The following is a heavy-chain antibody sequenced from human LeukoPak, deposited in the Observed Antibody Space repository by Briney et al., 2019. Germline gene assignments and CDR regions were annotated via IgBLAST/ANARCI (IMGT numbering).Heavy chain of an antibody. CDR3: ARGPLAYYDILTGASYYYYYYIDV. J-gene: IGHJ6*03. CDR2: INHSGST. D-gene: IGHD3-9*01. Sequence: SETLSLTCAVYGGSFSGYYWSWIRQPPGKGLEWIGEINHSGSTNYNPSLKSRVTISVDTSKNQFSLKLSSVTAADTAVYYCARGPLAYYDILTGASYYYYYYIDVWGKGTTVTISS. V-gene: IGHV4-34*01. CDR1: GGSFSGYY.